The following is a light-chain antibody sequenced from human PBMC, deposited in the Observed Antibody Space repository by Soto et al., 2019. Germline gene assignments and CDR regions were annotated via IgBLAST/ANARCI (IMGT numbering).Light chain of an antibody. CDR2: GAS. CDR1: QSVGSD. J-gene: IGKJ5*01. V-gene: IGKV3-15*01. Sequence: ETVMTRSPATLSVSPGERATLSCRASQSVGSDLAWYQQKPGQAPRLLIYGASTRATGIPARFSGSASGTEFTLTITGLQSEDFAVYYCQQYKNWPPISFGQGTRLEIK. CDR3: QQYKNWPPIS.